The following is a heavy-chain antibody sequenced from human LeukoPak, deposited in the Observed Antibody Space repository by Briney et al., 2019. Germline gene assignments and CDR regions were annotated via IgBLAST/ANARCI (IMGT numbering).Heavy chain of an antibody. CDR2: INPNSGGT. Sequence: ASVKVSFKACGYTCTSYYMHWVRQAPRQGLEWMGWINPNSGGTNYAQKFQGRVTMTRKSFLRTAYMALSRLSSVVRMVEYCAWCYDYSNYVWFDPGGQGTLVTVSS. CDR1: GYTCTSYY. CDR3: AWCYDYSNYVWFDP. V-gene: IGHV1-2*02. J-gene: IGHJ5*02. D-gene: IGHD4-11*01.